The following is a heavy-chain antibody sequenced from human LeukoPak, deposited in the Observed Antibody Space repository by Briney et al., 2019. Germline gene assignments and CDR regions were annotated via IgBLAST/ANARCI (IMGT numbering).Heavy chain of an antibody. V-gene: IGHV4-61*01. CDR3: ARADAYSSLSY. CDR2: IYYSGST. CDR1: GYSISSGYY. J-gene: IGHJ4*02. Sequence: SETLSLTCTVSGYSISSGYYWGWIRQPPGKGLEWIGYIYYSGSTNYNPSLKSRVTISVDTSKNQFSLKLSSVTAADTAVYYCARADAYSSLSYWGQGTLVTVSS. D-gene: IGHD6-6*01.